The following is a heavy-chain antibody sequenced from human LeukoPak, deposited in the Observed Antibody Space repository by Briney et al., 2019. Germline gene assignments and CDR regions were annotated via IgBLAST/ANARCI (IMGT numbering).Heavy chain of an antibody. CDR1: GGSMKRSY. V-gene: IGHV4-59*01. CDR2: IDDSGNT. CDR3: ARDSSPAALPYMDA. J-gene: IGHJ6*03. D-gene: IGHD2-2*01. Sequence: KASETLSLTCLVSGGSMKRSYWTWIRQAPGKGLEWIGNIDDSGNTNYSPSLKSRVTISLDTSKSQFSLRVTSVTAADRALYFCARDSSPAALPYMDAWGKGTTVTVSS.